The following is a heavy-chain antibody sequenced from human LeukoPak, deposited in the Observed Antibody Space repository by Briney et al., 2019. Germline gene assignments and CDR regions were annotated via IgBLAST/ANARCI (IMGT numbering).Heavy chain of an antibody. V-gene: IGHV4-59*01. CDR3: ARLSSGAFDY. CDR2: MSDSGST. Sequence: SETLSLTCTVSGGSISSYYWIWIRQPPGRGLEWVGYMSDSGSTNYNPSLKSRDTISVDTSKNQFSLKLSSVTAADTAVYYCARLSSGAFDYWGQGTLVTVSS. D-gene: IGHD6-25*01. CDR1: GGSISSYY. J-gene: IGHJ4*02.